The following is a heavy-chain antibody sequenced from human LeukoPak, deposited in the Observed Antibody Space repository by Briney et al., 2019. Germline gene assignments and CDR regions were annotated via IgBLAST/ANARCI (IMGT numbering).Heavy chain of an antibody. J-gene: IGHJ4*02. V-gene: IGHV3-30-3*01. Sequence: GGSLRLSCAASGFTFSSYXMHWVXQAPGXGLEWVAVISYDGSNKYYADSVKGRFTISRDNSKPTLYLQMNSLRAEDTAVYYCARDKLPIAVAGTGGFDYWGQGTLVTVSS. CDR2: ISYDGSNK. CDR1: GFTFSSYX. CDR3: ARDKLPIAVAGTGGFDY. D-gene: IGHD6-19*01.